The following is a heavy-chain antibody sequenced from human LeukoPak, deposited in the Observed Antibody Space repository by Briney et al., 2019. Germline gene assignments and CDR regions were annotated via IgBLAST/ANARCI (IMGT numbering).Heavy chain of an antibody. CDR3: ARGKSIVGASLN. D-gene: IGHD1-26*01. Sequence: ASVKVSCKASGYTFTSYDINWVRQATGQGLEWMGWMKPNSGNTGYAQKLQGRVTMTTDTSTSTAYMELRSLRSDDTAVYYCARGKSIVGASLNWGQGTLVTVSS. J-gene: IGHJ4*02. CDR2: MKPNSGNT. CDR1: GYTFTSYD. V-gene: IGHV1-8*01.